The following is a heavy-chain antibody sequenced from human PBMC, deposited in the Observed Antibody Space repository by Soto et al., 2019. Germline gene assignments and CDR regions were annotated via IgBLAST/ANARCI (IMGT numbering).Heavy chain of an antibody. V-gene: IGHV3-30*18. Sequence: GGSLRLSCAACGFTFSRYGMHWVRQAPGKGLEWVAVISHDGSNKYYADSVKGRFTISRDNSKNTLFLHMNSLRAEDTAVYYCAKVATVTTYHWFDPWGQGTLVTVSS. D-gene: IGHD4-4*01. CDR2: ISHDGSNK. CDR3: AKVATVTTYHWFDP. J-gene: IGHJ5*02. CDR1: GFTFSRYG.